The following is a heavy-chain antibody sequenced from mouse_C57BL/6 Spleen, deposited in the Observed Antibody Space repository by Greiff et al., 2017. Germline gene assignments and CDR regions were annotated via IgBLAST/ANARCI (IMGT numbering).Heavy chain of an antibody. Sequence: EVKLMESGPELVKPGASVKMSCKASGYTFTDYYMHWVKQSHGKSLEWIGYIYPNNGGNGYNQKFKGKATLTVDKSSSTAYMELRSLTSVDSAVXCCAGEIMDAMDDWGQGTSVTVSS. D-gene: IGHD1-1*02. CDR2: IYPNNGGN. CDR1: GYTFTDYY. V-gene: IGHV1-34*01. J-gene: IGHJ4*01. CDR3: AGEIMDAMDD.